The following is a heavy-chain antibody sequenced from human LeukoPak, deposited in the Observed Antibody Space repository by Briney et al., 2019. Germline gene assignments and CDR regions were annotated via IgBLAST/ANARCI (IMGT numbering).Heavy chain of an antibody. CDR3: AKDPKRYSSSWYVKVYYFDY. CDR1: GFTFSSYA. V-gene: IGHV3-23*01. Sequence: PGGSLRLSCVASGFTFSSYAMSWVRQAPGKGLEWVSAISGSGGSTYYADSVKGRFTISRDNSKNTLYLQMNSLRAEDTAVYYCAKDPKRYSSSWYVKVYYFDYWGQGTLVTVSS. CDR2: ISGSGGST. J-gene: IGHJ4*02. D-gene: IGHD6-13*01.